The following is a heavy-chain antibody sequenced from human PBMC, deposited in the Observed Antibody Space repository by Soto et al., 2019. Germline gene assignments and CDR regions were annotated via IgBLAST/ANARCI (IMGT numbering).Heavy chain of an antibody. CDR3: ARGRSSSSHYYLDY. D-gene: IGHD6-6*01. Sequence: QVQLVESGGGVVQPGRSLRLSCAASGFTFSSYTMHWVRQAPGKGLEWVALISYDGSNEYYADSVKGRFTISRDNSKNTLYLQMDSLRAEDTAVYYCARGRSSSSHYYLDYGGQETLVTVSS. J-gene: IGHJ4*02. CDR2: ISYDGSNE. V-gene: IGHV3-30-3*01. CDR1: GFTFSSYT.